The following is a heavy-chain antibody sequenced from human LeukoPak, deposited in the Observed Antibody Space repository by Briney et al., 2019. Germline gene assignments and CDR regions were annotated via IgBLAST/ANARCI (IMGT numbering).Heavy chain of an antibody. V-gene: IGHV4-61*02. Sequence: SETLSLTCTVSGGTISSGSYYWSWIRQPAGKGLEWIGRIYTSGSTNYSPSLKSRVTISVDTSKNQFSLKLSSVTAADTAVYYCARDTIEYRSSSGTFQYYSYMDVWGKGTTVTVSS. CDR1: GGTISSGSYY. CDR3: ARDTIEYRSSSGTFQYYSYMDV. CDR2: IYTSGST. D-gene: IGHD6-6*01. J-gene: IGHJ6*03.